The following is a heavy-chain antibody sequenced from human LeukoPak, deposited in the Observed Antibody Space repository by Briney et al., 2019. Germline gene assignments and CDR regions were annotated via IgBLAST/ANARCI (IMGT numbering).Heavy chain of an antibody. CDR3: ARAVSGRFDY. CDR1: GGSFSGYH. Sequence: SETLSLTCAVYGGSFSGYHWGWIRQPPGKGLEWTGYIYYSGSTNYNPSLKSRVTISVDTSKNQFSLRLSSVTAADTAIYYCARAVSGRFDYWGQGTLVTVSS. V-gene: IGHV4-59*08. J-gene: IGHJ4*02. CDR2: IYYSGST. D-gene: IGHD6-19*01.